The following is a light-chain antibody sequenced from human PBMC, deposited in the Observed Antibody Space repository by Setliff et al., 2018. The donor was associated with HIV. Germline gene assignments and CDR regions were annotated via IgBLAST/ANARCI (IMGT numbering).Light chain of an antibody. Sequence: QSALTQPASVSGSLGQSITISCTGTSSDIGSYDLVSWYQNHPGEAPKLIIYEVTKRPSGISNRFSGSKSANTASLTISRLRTEDEADYYCCSYGGSETLLFGAGTK. J-gene: IGLJ2*01. V-gene: IGLV2-23*02. CDR2: EVT. CDR3: CSYGGSETLL. CDR1: SSDIGSYDL.